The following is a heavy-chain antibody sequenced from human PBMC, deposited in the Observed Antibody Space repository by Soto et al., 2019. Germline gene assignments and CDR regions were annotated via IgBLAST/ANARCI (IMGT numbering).Heavy chain of an antibody. CDR1: GGTFSNYA. J-gene: IGHJ6*01. D-gene: IGHD6-19*01. V-gene: IGHV1-69*12. CDR2: IVPIFGTT. CDR3: ARVDAVAGINYFHRLDV. Sequence: QVQLVQSGAEVKKPGSSVKVSCKVSGGTFSNYAIDWVRLAPGHGLEWMGGIVPIFGTTYYTQKVQGRATIIADDSTTTAYLEMSSLRSEDTDIFYCARVDAVAGINYFHRLDVWRQVTAVTLSS.